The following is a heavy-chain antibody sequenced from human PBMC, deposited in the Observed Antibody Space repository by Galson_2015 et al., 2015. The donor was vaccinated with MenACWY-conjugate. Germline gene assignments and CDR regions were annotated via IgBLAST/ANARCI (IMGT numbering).Heavy chain of an antibody. CDR1: GFTVSSND. J-gene: IGHJ5*01. CDR3: VEVTGGCYGPFYS. CDR2: VYRGSNT. V-gene: IGHV3-66*02. D-gene: IGHD6-19*01. Sequence: SLRLSCAASGFTVSSNDMGWVRQAPGKGLEWISLVYRGSNTNYADSVKGRFTISSDSSKSTLFLKMNSLKTADTAVYYCVEVTGGCYGPFYSWGHGTLVTVSS.